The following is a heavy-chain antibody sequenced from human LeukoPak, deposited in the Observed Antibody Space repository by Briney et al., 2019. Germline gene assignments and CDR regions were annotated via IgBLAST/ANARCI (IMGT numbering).Heavy chain of an antibody. J-gene: IGHJ5*02. V-gene: IGHV4-59*08. CDR1: GGSISSYY. D-gene: IGHD2-15*01. CDR3: ARHQFGYCSGGTCYYWFDP. Sequence: SETLSLTCTVSGGSISSYYWSWIRQSPGKRLEWIGDISSGSTNYNPSLKSRVTISVDTSKNQFSLRLSPVTAADTAVYYCARHQFGYCSGGTCYYWFDPWGQGTLVTVSS. CDR2: ISSGST.